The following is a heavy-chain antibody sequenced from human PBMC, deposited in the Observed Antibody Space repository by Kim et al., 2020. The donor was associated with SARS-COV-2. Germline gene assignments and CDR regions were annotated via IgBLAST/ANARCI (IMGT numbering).Heavy chain of an antibody. D-gene: IGHD6-19*01. CDR1: GFTFSSYS. V-gene: IGHV3-21*01. CDR2: ISSSGSYI. Sequence: GGSLRLSCAASGFTFSSYSLNWFRQAPGKGLEWISSISSSGSYIYQADSMKGRFTISRDNARASLYLQMNSLRAEDTAVYYCARVLTSGWSYFDYWGQGTLVTVSS. J-gene: IGHJ4*02. CDR3: ARVLTSGWSYFDY.